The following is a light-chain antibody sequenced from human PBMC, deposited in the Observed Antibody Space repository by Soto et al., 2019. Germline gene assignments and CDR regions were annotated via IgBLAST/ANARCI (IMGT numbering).Light chain of an antibody. CDR1: QSVRSSY. J-gene: IGKJ3*01. V-gene: IGKV3-20*01. Sequence: EIVLTQSPGTLSLSPGERATLSCRASQSVRSSYLAWYQQKPGQAPRLLIYGASGKATGIPDSFSGSGSGTDFTLTISRLEPEDFAVYYCQQYGSSPLFTFGPGTKVDIK. CDR2: GAS. CDR3: QQYGSSPLFT.